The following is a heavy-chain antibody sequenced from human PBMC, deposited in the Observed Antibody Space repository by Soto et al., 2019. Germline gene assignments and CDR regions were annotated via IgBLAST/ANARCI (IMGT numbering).Heavy chain of an antibody. CDR1: GFTFDDYA. V-gene: IGHV3-9*01. J-gene: IGHJ4*02. D-gene: IGHD2-2*01. CDR3: AKDIVPAAIRTFDY. Sequence: EVQLVESGGGLVQPGRSLRLSCAASGFTFDDYAMHWVRQAPGKGLERVSGISWNSGSIGYADSVKGRFTISRDNAKNSLYLQMNSLRAEDTALYYCAKDIVPAAIRTFDYWGQGTLVTVSS. CDR2: ISWNSGSI.